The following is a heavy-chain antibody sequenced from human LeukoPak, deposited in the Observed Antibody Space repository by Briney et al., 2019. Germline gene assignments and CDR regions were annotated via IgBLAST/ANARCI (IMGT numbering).Heavy chain of an antibody. CDR2: INPNSGGT. J-gene: IGHJ4*02. CDR1: GYTFTGYY. Sequence: ASVKVSCKASGYTFTGYYMHWVRQAPGQGLEWMGRINPNSGGTNYAQKFQGRVTMTRDTSISTAYMELRSLRSDDTAVYYCAGDMDCSSTSCYESGPDYWGQGTLVTVSS. V-gene: IGHV1-2*06. CDR3: AGDMDCSSTSCYESGPDY. D-gene: IGHD2-2*01.